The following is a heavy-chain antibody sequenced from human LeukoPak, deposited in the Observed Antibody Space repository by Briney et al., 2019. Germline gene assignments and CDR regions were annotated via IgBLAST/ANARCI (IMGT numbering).Heavy chain of an antibody. D-gene: IGHD6-13*01. CDR2: IYHSGST. Sequence: PSETLSLTCTVSGYSISSGYYWGWIRQPPGKGLEWIGSIYHSGSTYYNPSLKSRVTISVDTSKNQFSLKLSSVTAADTAVYYCARHVKFGAGIAAAEDWFDPWGQGTLVTVSS. J-gene: IGHJ5*02. CDR1: GYSISSGYY. V-gene: IGHV4-38-2*02. CDR3: ARHVKFGAGIAAAEDWFDP.